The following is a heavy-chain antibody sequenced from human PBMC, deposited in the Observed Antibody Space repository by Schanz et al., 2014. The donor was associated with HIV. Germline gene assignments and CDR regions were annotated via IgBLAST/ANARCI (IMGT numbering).Heavy chain of an antibody. D-gene: IGHD6-19*01. Sequence: QVQLVESGGGVVQPGRSLRLSYTASGFTFSSYAIHWVRQAPGKGLEWVAVIWYDGNNKSYADSVKGRFTISRDNSENTLYLQMNSLRVEDTAVYYCAKEMEQWLVSPRGYYGMDVWGQGTTVTVSS. CDR3: AKEMEQWLVSPRGYYGMDV. J-gene: IGHJ6*02. CDR1: GFTFSSYA. CDR2: IWYDGNNK. V-gene: IGHV3-33*06.